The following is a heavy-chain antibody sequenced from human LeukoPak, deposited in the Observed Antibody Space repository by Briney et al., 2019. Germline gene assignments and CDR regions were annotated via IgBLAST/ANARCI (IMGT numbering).Heavy chain of an antibody. CDR3: ASWGALGFLGGLHYYDSSGYYAFDI. D-gene: IGHD3-22*01. CDR2: IKQDGSEK. V-gene: IGHV3-7*01. CDR1: GFTFSSYW. J-gene: IGHJ3*02. Sequence: GGSLRLSCAASGFTFSSYWMSWVRQAPGKGLEWVANIKQDGSEKYYVDSVKGRFTISRDNAKNSLYLQMNSLRAEDTAVYYCASWGALGFLGGLHYYDSSGYYAFDIWGQGTMVTVSS.